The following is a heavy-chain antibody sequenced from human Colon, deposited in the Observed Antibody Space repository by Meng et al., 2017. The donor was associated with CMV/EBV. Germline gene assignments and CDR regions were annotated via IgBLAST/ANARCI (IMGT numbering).Heavy chain of an antibody. D-gene: IGHD1/OR15-1a*01. J-gene: IGHJ4*02. CDR1: GYTFNKYG. CDR3: ARDWEAAWNTVITDL. Sequence: SGYTFNKYGISWMRQAPGQGLEWMGWISAHSGDTWLISPFKQRVILTTDTASSTAQMELTGLTSDDTAVYYCARDWEAAWNTVITDLWGQGTLVTVSS. V-gene: IGHV1-18*01. CDR2: ISAHSGDT.